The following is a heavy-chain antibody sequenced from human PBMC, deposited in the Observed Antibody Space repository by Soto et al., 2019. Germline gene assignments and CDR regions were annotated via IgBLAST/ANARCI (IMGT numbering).Heavy chain of an antibody. V-gene: IGHV5-51*01. J-gene: IGHJ3*02. Sequence: GESLKISCKGSGYSFTSYWIGWVRQMPGKGLEWMGIIYPGDSDTRYSPSFQGQVTISADKSISTAYLQWSSLKASDTAMYYCARQREVVTAILAFDIWGQGTMVTVSS. CDR3: ARQREVVTAILAFDI. CDR2: IYPGDSDT. CDR1: GYSFTSYW. D-gene: IGHD2-21*02.